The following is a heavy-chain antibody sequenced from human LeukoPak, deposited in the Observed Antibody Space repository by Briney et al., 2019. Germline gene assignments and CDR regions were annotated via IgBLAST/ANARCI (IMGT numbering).Heavy chain of an antibody. CDR2: ISSSGSTI. CDR1: GFTFSSYE. J-gene: IGHJ4*02. CDR3: ATCNNGVCYISFFGY. V-gene: IGHV3-48*03. Sequence: GGSLRLSCAASGFTFSSYEMNWVRQAPGKGLEWVSYISSSGSTIYYADSVKGRFTIPRDNAKNSLYLQMNSLRAEDTAVYYCATCNNGVCYISFFGYWGQGTLVTVSS. D-gene: IGHD2-8*01.